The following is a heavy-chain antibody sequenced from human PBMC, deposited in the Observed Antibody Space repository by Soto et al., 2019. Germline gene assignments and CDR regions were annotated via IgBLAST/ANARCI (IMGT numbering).Heavy chain of an antibody. J-gene: IGHJ5*02. D-gene: IGHD3-10*01. Sequence: PSETLSLTCAVSGGSISSSNWWSWVRQPPGKGLEWIGEIYHSGSTNYNPSLKSRVTISVDKSKNQFSLKLSSVTAADTAVYYCARVGSEDSGFYYIVGTGFHPWGQEPLVTISA. CDR3: ARVGSEDSGFYYIVGTGFHP. CDR1: GGSISSSNW. V-gene: IGHV4-4*02. CDR2: IYHSGST.